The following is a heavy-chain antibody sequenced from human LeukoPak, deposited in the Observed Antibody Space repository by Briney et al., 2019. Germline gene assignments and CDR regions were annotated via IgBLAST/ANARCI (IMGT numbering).Heavy chain of an antibody. D-gene: IGHD6-6*01. Sequence: GGSLRLSCAASGFTFSNHWMSWVRQAPGKGLELVANIKQDGSEEYYLDSVTGRFTISRDNAKNSLYLQMNRLRAEDTAVYYCARWATSFDFWGQGPLVTVSS. CDR3: ARWATSFDF. CDR1: GFTFSNHW. J-gene: IGHJ4*02. V-gene: IGHV3-7*01. CDR2: IKQDGSEE.